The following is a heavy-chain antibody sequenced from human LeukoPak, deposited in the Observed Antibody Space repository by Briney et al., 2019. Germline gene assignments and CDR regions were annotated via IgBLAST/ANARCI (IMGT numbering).Heavy chain of an antibody. CDR2: INPNSGGT. CDR1: GYTFTGYY. CDR3: ARDGYYCSSTSCRGFDP. D-gene: IGHD2-2*01. Sequence: SVKVSCKASGYTFTGYYMHWVRQAPGQGLEWMGWINPNSGGTNYAQKFQGRVTMTRDTSISTAYMELSRLRSDDTAVYYCARDGYYCSSTSCRGFDPWGQGTLVTVSS. J-gene: IGHJ5*02. V-gene: IGHV1-2*02.